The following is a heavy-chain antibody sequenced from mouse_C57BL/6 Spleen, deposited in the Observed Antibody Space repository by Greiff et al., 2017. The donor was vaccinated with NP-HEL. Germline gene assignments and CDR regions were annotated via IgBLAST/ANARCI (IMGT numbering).Heavy chain of an antibody. J-gene: IGHJ2*01. CDR1: GYSITSGYY. CDR3: ARRGNYDYFDY. V-gene: IGHV3-6*01. Sequence: DVQLQESGPGLVKPSQSLSLTCSVTGYSITSGYYWNWIRQFPGNKLELMGYISYDGSNNYNPSLKNRISITRDTSKNQFFLKLNSVTTEDTATYYCARRGNYDYFDYWGQGTTLTVSS. CDR2: ISYDGSN. D-gene: IGHD1-1*01.